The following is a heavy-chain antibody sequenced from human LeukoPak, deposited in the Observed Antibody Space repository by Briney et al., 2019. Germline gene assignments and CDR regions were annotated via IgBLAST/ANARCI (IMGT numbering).Heavy chain of an antibody. J-gene: IGHJ5*02. CDR2: INPSGGST. Sequence: ASVKVSCKASGYTSTSYYMHWVRQAPGQGLEWMGIINPSGGSTSYAQKFQGRVTMTRDMSTSTVYMELSSLRSEDTAVYYCARAIGYCSGGSCYSVGNWFDPWGQGTLVTVSS. V-gene: IGHV1-46*01. CDR1: GYTSTSYY. CDR3: ARAIGYCSGGSCYSVGNWFDP. D-gene: IGHD2-15*01.